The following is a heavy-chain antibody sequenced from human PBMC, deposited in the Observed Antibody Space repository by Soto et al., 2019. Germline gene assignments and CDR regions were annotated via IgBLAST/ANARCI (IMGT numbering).Heavy chain of an antibody. CDR3: ASSPTTRYYYYYGMDV. Sequence: SVKVSCKASGGTFSSYAISWVRQAPGQGLEWMGGIIPIFGTANYAQKFQGRVTITAGESTSTAYMELSSLRSEDTAVYYCASSPTTRYYYYYGMDVWGQGTTVTVSS. V-gene: IGHV1-69*13. D-gene: IGHD4-4*01. CDR2: IIPIFGTA. J-gene: IGHJ6*02. CDR1: GGTFSSYA.